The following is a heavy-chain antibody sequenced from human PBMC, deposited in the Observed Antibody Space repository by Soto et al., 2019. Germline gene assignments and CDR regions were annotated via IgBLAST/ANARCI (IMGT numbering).Heavy chain of an antibody. J-gene: IGHJ4*02. Sequence: QVQLVESGGGLVKPGGSLRLSCAASGFTFSDYYMSWIRQAPGKGLEWVSYISSSGSTIYYADSVKGRFTISRDNAKNSLYLQMNILRAEDTAVYYCARVNPDILVVVAAFDYWGQGTLVTVSS. CDR3: ARVNPDILVVVAAFDY. V-gene: IGHV3-11*01. D-gene: IGHD2-15*01. CDR2: ISSSGSTI. CDR1: GFTFSDYY.